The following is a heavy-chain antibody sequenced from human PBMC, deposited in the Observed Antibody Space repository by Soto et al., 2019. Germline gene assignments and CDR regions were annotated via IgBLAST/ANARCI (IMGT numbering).Heavy chain of an antibody. D-gene: IGHD3-3*01. CDR3: ARVLYDFWIGYYTHYYYYGMDV. J-gene: IGHJ6*02. CDR1: GYTFTSYG. Sequence: QVQLVQSGAEVKKPGASVKVSCKASGYTFTSYGISWVRQAPGQGLEWMGWISAYNGNTNYAQKLQGRVTMTTDTSTSTAYMELRSLRSDDTAVYYCARVLYDFWIGYYTHYYYYGMDVWGQGTTVTVSS. V-gene: IGHV1-18*01. CDR2: ISAYNGNT.